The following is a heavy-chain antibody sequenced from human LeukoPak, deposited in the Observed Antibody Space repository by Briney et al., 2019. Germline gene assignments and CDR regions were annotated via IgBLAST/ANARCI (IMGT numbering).Heavy chain of an antibody. V-gene: IGHV3-23*01. Sequence: GGSLRLSCAASGFTFSSYAMSWVRQAPGKGLEWVSAISGSGGSTYYADSVKGRFTISRDNSKNTLYLQMNSLRAEGTAVYYCAKSSVGRTTVTTYFDYWGQGTLVTVSS. J-gene: IGHJ4*02. CDR3: AKSSVGRTTVTTYFDY. CDR1: GFTFSSYA. D-gene: IGHD4-17*01. CDR2: ISGSGGST.